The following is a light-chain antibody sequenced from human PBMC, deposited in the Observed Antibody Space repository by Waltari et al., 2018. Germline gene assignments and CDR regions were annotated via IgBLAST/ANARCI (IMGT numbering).Light chain of an antibody. J-gene: IGKJ4*01. Sequence: EIVLTQSPATLSLSPGERATFSCWASQSVSSYVAWFQQKPGQAPRLLIYDTSYRAAGVPARFSGRGSGTDFTLTITRLEPEDFAVYYCHQRGSWPLTFGGGTKVEIK. CDR2: DTS. V-gene: IGKV3-11*01. CDR1: QSVSSY. CDR3: HQRGSWPLT.